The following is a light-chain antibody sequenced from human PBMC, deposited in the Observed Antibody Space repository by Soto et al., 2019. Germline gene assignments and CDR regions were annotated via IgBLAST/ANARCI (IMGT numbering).Light chain of an antibody. J-gene: IGKJ1*01. CDR3: LQHKTFPWT. CDR2: KAS. V-gene: IGKV1-17*01. Sequence: DIQMTQSPSSLSASVGDRVTITCRASQSISSYLNWYQQKPGKAPKLLIYKASTLKSGVPSRFSGSGSGTEFTLTISSLQPEDFVTYHCLQHKTFPWTFGQGTKVDIK. CDR1: QSISSY.